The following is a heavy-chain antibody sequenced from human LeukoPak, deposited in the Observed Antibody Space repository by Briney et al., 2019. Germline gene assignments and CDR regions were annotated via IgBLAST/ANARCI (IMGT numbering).Heavy chain of an antibody. CDR1: GGSISSYY. CDR3: ARGSYDFWSGYYFDY. J-gene: IGHJ4*02. V-gene: IGHV4-59*01. CDR2: IYYSGST. D-gene: IGHD3-3*01. Sequence: NSSETLSLTCTVSGGSISSYYWSWIRQPPGKGLEWIGYIYYSGSTNYNPSLKSRVTISVDTSKNQFSLKLSSVTAADTAVYYCARGSYDFWSGYYFDYWGQGTLVTVSS.